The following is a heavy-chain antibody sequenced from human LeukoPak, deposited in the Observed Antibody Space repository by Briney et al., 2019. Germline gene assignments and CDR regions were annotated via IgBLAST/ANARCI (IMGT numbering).Heavy chain of an antibody. Sequence: VGSLRLSCAASGVTFSGYSMNCVRQAPGKGLECGSYISSSINTIYYADSVKGRFTISRDNAKNSLYLQMNSLRDEDTAVYYCARDVLVAAVLDYWGQGTLVTVSS. D-gene: IGHD2-15*01. CDR2: ISSSINTI. J-gene: IGHJ4*02. V-gene: IGHV3-48*02. CDR3: ARDVLVAAVLDY. CDR1: GVTFSGYS.